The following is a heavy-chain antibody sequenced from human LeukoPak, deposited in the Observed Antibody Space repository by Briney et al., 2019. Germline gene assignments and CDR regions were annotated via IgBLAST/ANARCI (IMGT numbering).Heavy chain of an antibody. CDR2: ISGDGGST. CDR1: GFTFDDYA. CDR3: AKSGIVGATYYYYGMDV. V-gene: IGHV3-43*02. Sequence: GGSLRLSCAASGFTFDDYAMHWVRQAPGKGLEWVSLISGDGGSTYYADSVKGRFTISRDNSKNSLYLQMNSLRTEDTALYYCAKSGIVGATYYYYGMDVWGQGTTVTVSS. J-gene: IGHJ6*02. D-gene: IGHD1-26*01.